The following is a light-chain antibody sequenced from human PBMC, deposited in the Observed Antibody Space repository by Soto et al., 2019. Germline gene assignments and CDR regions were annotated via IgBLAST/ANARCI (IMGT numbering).Light chain of an antibody. J-gene: IGLJ1*01. V-gene: IGLV1-44*01. CDR1: NSNIGSHT. Sequence: QSVLTQPPSASGTPGQRVTMSCSGRNSNIGSHTVNWYQHLPGTAPTLLIFSNNQRPSGVPARCSGSKSGTSASLAISGLQSWDDGDYYCAAWDDSLNSFYVFGTGTKVTVL. CDR3: AAWDDSLNSFYV. CDR2: SNN.